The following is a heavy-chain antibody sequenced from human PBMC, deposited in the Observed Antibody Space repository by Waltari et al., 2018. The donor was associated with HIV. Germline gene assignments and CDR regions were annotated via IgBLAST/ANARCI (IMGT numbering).Heavy chain of an antibody. CDR3: ARGPRPSTVTAPGWYFDL. Sequence: QVDLRQWGTGLLKPSETLSRTCAVSGGSFVGHYWSWVRETPGKGLEGIGEMKDGGKANYNPALKSRVSMSIDPSKKQFTLKLRSVTAADTAVYYCARGPRPSTVTAPGWYFDLWGRGTLVTVSS. D-gene: IGHD4-17*01. CDR2: MKDGGKA. CDR1: GGSFVGHY. V-gene: IGHV4-34*02. J-gene: IGHJ2*01.